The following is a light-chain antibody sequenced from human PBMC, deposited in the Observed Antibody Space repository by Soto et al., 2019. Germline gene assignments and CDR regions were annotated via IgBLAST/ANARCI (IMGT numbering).Light chain of an antibody. CDR2: EVS. Sequence: QSVLTQPPSASGSPGQSVTTSCTGTSSDVGGYNYVSWYQQHPGKAPKLMIYEVSKRPSGVPDRFSGSKSGNTASLTVSGLQAEDEADYYCSSYAGSNNSRVFGGGTKLTVL. CDR3: SSYAGSNNSRV. J-gene: IGLJ3*02. V-gene: IGLV2-8*01. CDR1: SSDVGGYNY.